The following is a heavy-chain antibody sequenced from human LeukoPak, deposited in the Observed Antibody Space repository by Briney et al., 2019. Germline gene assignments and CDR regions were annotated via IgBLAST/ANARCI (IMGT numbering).Heavy chain of an antibody. J-gene: IGHJ5*02. Sequence: ASVQVSCKASGYTFTGYYMHWVRQAPAQGLEWMGWINPNSGGTNYAQKSQGRVTMTRDTSISTAYMELSRLRSDDTAVYYCARVDVAVAGRYNWFDPWGQGTLVTVSS. CDR2: INPNSGGT. V-gene: IGHV1-2*02. D-gene: IGHD6-19*01. CDR3: ARVDVAVAGRYNWFDP. CDR1: GYTFTGYY.